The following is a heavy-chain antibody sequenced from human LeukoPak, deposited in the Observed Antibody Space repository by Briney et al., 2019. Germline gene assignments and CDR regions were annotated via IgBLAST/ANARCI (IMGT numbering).Heavy chain of an antibody. V-gene: IGHV3-48*02. D-gene: IGHD6-19*01. CDR2: ISSSSSSR. CDR3: ARDPGQWLAVMGCDY. J-gene: IGHJ4*02. Sequence: QPGGSLRLSCAASGFTFSNYDMNWVRQAPGKGLEWVSYISSSSSSRYYADSAKGRFTISRDNAKGSLYLQMNSLRDDDTGVYYCARDPGQWLAVMGCDYWAQGTLVSVLS. CDR1: GFTFSNYD.